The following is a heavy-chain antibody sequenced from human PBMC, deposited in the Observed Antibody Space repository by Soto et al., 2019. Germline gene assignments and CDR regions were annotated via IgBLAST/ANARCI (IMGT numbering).Heavy chain of an antibody. J-gene: IGHJ6*02. CDR3: ARGGGDFWSGYYRGALGYYYGMDV. CDR1: GGSFSGYY. V-gene: IGHV4-34*01. CDR2: INHSGST. D-gene: IGHD3-3*01. Sequence: LSLTCAVYGGSFSGYYWSWIRQPPGKGLEWIGEINHSGSTNYNPSLKSRVTISVDTSKNQFSLKLSSVTAADTAVYYCARGGGDFWSGYYRGALGYYYGMDVWGQGTTVTVS.